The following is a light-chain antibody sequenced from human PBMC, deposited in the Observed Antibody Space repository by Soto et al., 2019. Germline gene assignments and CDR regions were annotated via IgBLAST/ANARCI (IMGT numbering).Light chain of an antibody. CDR1: SSDVGGYNY. V-gene: IGLV2-8*01. CDR2: EVD. CDR3: SSYVGSNNFPYV. Sequence: QSALTQPPSASGSPGQSVTISCTGTSSDVGGYNYVSWYQHHPGKAPKLIIYEVDERPSGVPDRFSGSKSGNTASLTVSGLQAEDEADSSCSSYVGSNNFPYVFGTGTKLTVL. J-gene: IGLJ1*01.